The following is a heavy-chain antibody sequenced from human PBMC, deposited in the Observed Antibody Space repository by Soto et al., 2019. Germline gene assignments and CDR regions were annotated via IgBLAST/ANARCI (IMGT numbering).Heavy chain of an antibody. J-gene: IGHJ4*02. D-gene: IGHD1-26*01. Sequence: TLSLTCTVSGGSISSGGYYWSWIRQHPGKGLEWIGYIYYSGSTYYNPSLKSRVTISVDTSKNQFSLKLSSVTAADTAVYYCARDPKDTGNFDYWGQGTLVTVSS. V-gene: IGHV4-31*03. CDR3: ARDPKDTGNFDY. CDR2: IYYSGST. CDR1: GGSISSGGYY.